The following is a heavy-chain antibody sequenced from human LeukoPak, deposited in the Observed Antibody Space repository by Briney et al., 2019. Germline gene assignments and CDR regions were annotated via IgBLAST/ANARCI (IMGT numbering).Heavy chain of an antibody. V-gene: IGHV1-8*01. CDR2: MNPNSGNT. Sequence: GASVKVSCKASGYTFTSYDINWVRQATGQGLEWMGWMNPNSGNTGYAQKFQGRVTMTRNTSISTAYMELSGLRSEDTAVYYCARGRPAAFPEPSYYGMDVWGQGTTVTVSS. D-gene: IGHD2-2*01. CDR1: GYTFTSYD. CDR3: ARGRPAAFPEPSYYGMDV. J-gene: IGHJ6*02.